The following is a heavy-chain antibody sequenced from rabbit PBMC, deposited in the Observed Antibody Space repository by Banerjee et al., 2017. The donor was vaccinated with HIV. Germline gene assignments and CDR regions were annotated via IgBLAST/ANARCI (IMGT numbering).Heavy chain of an antibody. CDR2: IDAGSIGST. Sequence: QSLEESGGGLVKPEGSLTLTCKASGFSFSSRYYMCWVRQAPGKGLEWIACIDAGSIGSTYYASWAKGRFTISKTSSTTVTLQMTSLTAADTATYFCARGDNSYYNRLDLWGQGTLVTVS. CDR3: ARGDNSYYNRLDL. CDR1: GFSFSSRYY. V-gene: IGHV1S40*01. J-gene: IGHJ3*01. D-gene: IGHD8-1*01.